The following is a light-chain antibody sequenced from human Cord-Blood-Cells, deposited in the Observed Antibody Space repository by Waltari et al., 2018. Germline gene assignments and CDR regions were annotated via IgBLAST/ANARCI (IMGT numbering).Light chain of an antibody. CDR3: CSYAGSYRV. CDR2: DGS. V-gene: IGLV2-11*01. Sequence: QSALTQPRSVSRSPGQSLTLSCPGTRSDVGGYHHFSWYQQHPGKAPTLMLDDGSKRPSGVTDRCAGSKSGNTACLTRSGLQAEEEADDYGCSYAGSYRVFGGGTKLTVL. CDR1: RSDVGGYHH. J-gene: IGLJ3*02.